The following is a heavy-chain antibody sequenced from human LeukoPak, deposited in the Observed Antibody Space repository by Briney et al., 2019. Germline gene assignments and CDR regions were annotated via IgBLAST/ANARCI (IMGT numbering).Heavy chain of an antibody. CDR3: ATSVGAPGNY. Sequence: GGSLRLSCAASGFTFSSYAMSWVRQAPGKGLEWVANIKQDGSDKNYLDSVKGRFTISRDNAKNSLYLQMNSLGAEDTAVYYCATSVGAPGNYWGQGTLVIVSS. D-gene: IGHD3-16*01. CDR2: IKQDGSDK. CDR1: GFTFSSYA. V-gene: IGHV3-7*01. J-gene: IGHJ4*02.